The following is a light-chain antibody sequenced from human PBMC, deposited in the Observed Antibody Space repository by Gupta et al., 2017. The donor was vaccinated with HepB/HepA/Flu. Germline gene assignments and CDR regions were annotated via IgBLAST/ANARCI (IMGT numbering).Light chain of an antibody. CDR2: LGS. J-gene: IGKJ2*02. V-gene: IGKV2-28*01. CDR1: QSLVHSNGYNY. Sequence: DIVMTQSPLSLPVTPGEPASISCRSSQSLVHSNGYNYLDWYLQKPGQSQQLLIYLGSNRASGVPDRFSGSGSGADFTLKISRVEADDVGVYYCMQALESPRTFGQGTKLEIK. CDR3: MQALESPRT.